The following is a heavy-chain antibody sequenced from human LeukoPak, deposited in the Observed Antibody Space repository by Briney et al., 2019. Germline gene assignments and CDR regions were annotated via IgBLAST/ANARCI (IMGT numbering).Heavy chain of an antibody. D-gene: IGHD1-20*01. CDR2: ISYSGTT. V-gene: IGHV4-38-2*02. Sequence: PSETLSLTCTVSNYYASSGFHWGWIRQSPEKGLEWIGSISYSGTTYYSPSLKSRVTISADMSKNQFSLKLSSVTAADTAVYYCASVTGKYWGQGTLVTVSS. CDR1: NYYASSGFH. CDR3: ASVTGKY. J-gene: IGHJ4*02.